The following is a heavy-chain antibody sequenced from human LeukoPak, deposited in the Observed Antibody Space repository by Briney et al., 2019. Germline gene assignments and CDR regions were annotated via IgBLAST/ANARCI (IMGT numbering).Heavy chain of an antibody. CDR3: ARVKCSSTSCYYSHWFDP. V-gene: IGHV1-3*01. CDR2: INAGSGNT. Sequence: GASVKVSCKASGYTFTSYAMHWVRQAPGQRLEWMGWINAGSGNTKYSQKFQGRVTITRDTSASTAYMELSSLRSEDTAVYYCARVKCSSTSCYYSHWFDPWGQGTLVTVSS. J-gene: IGHJ5*02. CDR1: GYTFTSYA. D-gene: IGHD2-2*01.